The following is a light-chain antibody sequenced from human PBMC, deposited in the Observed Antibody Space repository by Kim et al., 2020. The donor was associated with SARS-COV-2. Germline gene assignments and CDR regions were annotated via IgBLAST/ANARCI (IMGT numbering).Light chain of an antibody. V-gene: IGLV2-14*03. CDR3: SSYTSSSTRV. CDR2: DVR. Sequence: SITIACTGNGSDVGGYNYVSWYQQHPGKAPKLVIYDVRNRPSGVSNRFSGSKSGNTASLTISGLQAEDEADYYCSSYTSSSTRVFGGGTQLTVL. CDR1: GSDVGGYNY. J-gene: IGLJ3*02.